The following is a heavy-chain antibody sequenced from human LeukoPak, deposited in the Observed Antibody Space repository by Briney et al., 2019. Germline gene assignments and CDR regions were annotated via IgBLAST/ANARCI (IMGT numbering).Heavy chain of an antibody. J-gene: IGHJ5*02. D-gene: IGHD6-19*01. Sequence: ASVKVSCKACGHTFTGYYMHWVRQAPGQGLEWMGWINPNSGGTNYAQKFQGRVTMTRDTSISTAYMELSRLRSDDTAVYYCARDGSPYSSGWYGGNWFDPWGQGTLVTVSS. V-gene: IGHV1-2*02. CDR3: ARDGSPYSSGWYGGNWFDP. CDR1: GHTFTGYY. CDR2: INPNSGGT.